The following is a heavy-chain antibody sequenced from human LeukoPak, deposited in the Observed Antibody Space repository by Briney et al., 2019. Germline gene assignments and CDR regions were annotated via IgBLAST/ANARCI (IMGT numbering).Heavy chain of an antibody. CDR1: GGSISSGSYS. CDR2: FYSSGGT. CDR3: ARDSLYYDFWSGNDAFDI. Sequence: SETLSLTCTVSGGSISSGSYSWSWIRQPAGKGLEWIGRFYSSGGTNYNPSLKSRITISVDTSKNQFSLRLSSVTAADTAVYYCARDSLYYDFWSGNDAFDIWGQGTMVIVSS. J-gene: IGHJ3*02. V-gene: IGHV4-61*02. D-gene: IGHD3-3*01.